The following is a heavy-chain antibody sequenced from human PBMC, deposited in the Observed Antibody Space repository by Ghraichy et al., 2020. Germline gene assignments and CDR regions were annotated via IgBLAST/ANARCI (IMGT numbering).Heavy chain of an antibody. Sequence: SETLSLTCAVYGGSFSGYYWSWIRQPPGKGLEWIGEINHSGSTNYNPSLKSRVTISVDTSKNQFSLKLGSVTAADTAVYYCARGPTTVTPFDYWGQGTLVTVSS. CDR2: INHSGST. D-gene: IGHD4-17*01. CDR3: ARGPTTVTPFDY. CDR1: GGSFSGYY. J-gene: IGHJ4*02. V-gene: IGHV4-34*01.